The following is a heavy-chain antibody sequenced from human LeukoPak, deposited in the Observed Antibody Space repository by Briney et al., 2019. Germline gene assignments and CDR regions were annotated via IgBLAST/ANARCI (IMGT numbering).Heavy chain of an antibody. D-gene: IGHD2-2*03. V-gene: IGHV3-33*06. J-gene: IGHJ4*02. CDR1: GFTFSSYG. CDR3: AKDGYCSSTSCYSGGFDY. Sequence: GSLRLSCAASGFTFSSYGMHWVRQAPGKGLEWVAVIWYDGSNKYYADSVKGRFTISRDNSKNTLYLQMNSLRAEDTAVYYCAKDGYCSSTSCYSGGFDYWGQGTLVTVSS. CDR2: IWYDGSNK.